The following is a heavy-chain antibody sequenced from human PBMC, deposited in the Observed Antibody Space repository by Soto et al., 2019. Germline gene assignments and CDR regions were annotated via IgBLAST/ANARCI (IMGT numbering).Heavy chain of an antibody. CDR1: GFTFTSSA. D-gene: IGHD7-27*01. J-gene: IGHJ3*02. CDR3: AAGANWGVHAFDI. V-gene: IGHV1-58*02. CDR2: IVVGSGNT. Sequence: ASVKVSCKASGFTFTSSAMQWVRQARGQRLEWIGWIVVGSGNTNYAQKFQERVTITRDMSTSTAYMELSSLRSEDTAVYYCAAGANWGVHAFDIWGQGTMVTVSS.